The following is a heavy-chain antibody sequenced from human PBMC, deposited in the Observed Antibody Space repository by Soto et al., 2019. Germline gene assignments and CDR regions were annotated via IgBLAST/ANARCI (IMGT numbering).Heavy chain of an antibody. V-gene: IGHV4-39*01. Sequence: SQNRCLRWSVSGGSISRSSYYVCWILQPPGKGLEWIGSIYYSGSTYYNPSLKSRVTISVDTSKNQFSLKLSSVAAADTAVYYCSRLRVYTITRFRGVIADVCGQGSTVT. CDR3: SRLRVYTITRFRGVIADV. CDR1: GGSISRSSYY. J-gene: IGHJ6*02. D-gene: IGHD3-10*01. CDR2: IYYSGST.